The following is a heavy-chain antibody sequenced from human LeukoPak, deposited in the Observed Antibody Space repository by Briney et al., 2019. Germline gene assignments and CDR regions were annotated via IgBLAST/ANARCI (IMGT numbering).Heavy chain of an antibody. J-gene: IGHJ5*02. Sequence: GGSLRLSCAASGFTVSRNYMSWVRQAPGKGLEWVSVMYSGDSTYYADSVKGRFTISRDNSKNTLYLQMNSLRAEDTAVYYCALNVGDIVVVPAAIRGNWFDPWGQGTLVTVSS. CDR3: ALNVGDIVVVPAAIRGNWFDP. CDR1: GFTVSRNY. V-gene: IGHV3-53*01. D-gene: IGHD2-2*02. CDR2: MYSGDST.